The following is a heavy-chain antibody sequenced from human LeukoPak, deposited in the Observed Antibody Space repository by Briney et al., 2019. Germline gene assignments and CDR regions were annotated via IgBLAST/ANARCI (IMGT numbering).Heavy chain of an antibody. CDR3: ARVQQQLASWFDP. CDR2: INPNSGGT. CDR1: GYTFTDYH. V-gene: IGHV1-2*02. D-gene: IGHD6-13*01. J-gene: IGHJ5*02. Sequence: ASVKVSCKASGYTFTDYHLHWVRLAPGQGREWMGWINPNSGGTNYAQRFHGRVSMTRDTSISTAFMELSGLRSDDSAVYYCARVQQQLASWFDPWGQGTLVTVSS.